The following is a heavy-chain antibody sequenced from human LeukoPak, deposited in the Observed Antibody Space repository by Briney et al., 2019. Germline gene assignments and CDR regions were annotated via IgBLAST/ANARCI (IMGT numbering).Heavy chain of an antibody. D-gene: IGHD5-24*01. V-gene: IGHV5-51*01. CDR2: IYPGDSDT. Sequence: GASLKISCKGSGYSFTSYWIGWVRQMPGKGLEWMGSIYPGDSDTRYSPSFQGQVTISADKSISTAYLQWSSLKASDTAMYYCARSLGSHNYQPHCFDYWGQGTLVTVSS. CDR3: ARSLGSHNYQPHCFDY. J-gene: IGHJ4*02. CDR1: GYSFTSYW.